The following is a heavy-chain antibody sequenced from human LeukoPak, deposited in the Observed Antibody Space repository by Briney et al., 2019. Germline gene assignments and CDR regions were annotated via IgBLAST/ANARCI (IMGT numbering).Heavy chain of an antibody. D-gene: IGHD6-25*01. CDR2: INPSGGST. CDR3: ARDQRLYDAFDI. CDR1: GYTFTSYY. J-gene: IGHJ3*02. Sequence: ASVKVSCKASGYTFTSYYMHWVRKAPGQGLEWMGIINPSGGSTSYAQKFQGRVTMTRDTSTSTVYMELSSLRSEDTAVYYCARDQRLYDAFDIWGQGTMVTVSS. V-gene: IGHV1-46*01.